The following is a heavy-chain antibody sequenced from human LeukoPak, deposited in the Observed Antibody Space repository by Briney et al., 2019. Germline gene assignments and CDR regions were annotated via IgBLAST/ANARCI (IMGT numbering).Heavy chain of an antibody. J-gene: IGHJ5*02. CDR3: AKELFGRSWFEH. D-gene: IGHD3-16*01. V-gene: IGHV3-30*18. CDR2: ISYDGRNK. Sequence: GGSLRLSSIASGFAFSTYGMHWVRQAPGKGLEWVAVISYDGRNKYYVDSVKGRFTVSRDNSKNTVYLQMDSLRAEDTAVYYCAKELFGRSWFEHWGQGLLVTVSS. CDR1: GFAFSTYG.